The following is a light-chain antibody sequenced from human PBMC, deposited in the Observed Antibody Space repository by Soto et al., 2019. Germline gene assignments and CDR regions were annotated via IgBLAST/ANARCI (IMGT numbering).Light chain of an antibody. V-gene: IGKV3-15*01. J-gene: IGKJ5*01. CDR1: QLFSSN. Sequence: EIVMMQSPATLSVSPGESVTLSCRASQLFSSNLAWYQHKPGQAPRLLIYGAYTRATGIQARFSGSGSGTEFTLTIRSLQSEDFAVYYCNQYDNWPKTFGQGTRLEIK. CDR2: GAY. CDR3: NQYDNWPKT.